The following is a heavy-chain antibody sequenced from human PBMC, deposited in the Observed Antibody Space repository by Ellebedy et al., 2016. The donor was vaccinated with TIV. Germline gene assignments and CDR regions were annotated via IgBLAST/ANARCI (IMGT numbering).Heavy chain of an antibody. CDR2: TSCDDGHE. CDR3: ARAYSSDWWSTDY. J-gene: IGHJ4*02. D-gene: IGHD2-8*02. Sequence: GESLKISCVASGFTFSHYTMHWVRQAPGKGLEWMAVTSCDDGHEYYAHSVRGRFTISRYNPKHTLYLQMKSLRPDDTALYYCARAYSSDWWSTDYWGQGTLVSVSS. CDR1: GFTFSHYT. V-gene: IGHV3-30-3*01.